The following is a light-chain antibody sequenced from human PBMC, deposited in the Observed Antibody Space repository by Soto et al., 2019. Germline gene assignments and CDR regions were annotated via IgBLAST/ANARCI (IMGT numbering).Light chain of an antibody. J-gene: IGKJ1*01. CDR1: QSINRW. Sequence: DIQMTQPPSTLSASVGDRVTITCRASQSINRWLAWYQQKPGKGPKFLIYKASSLESGVPSNFSGSESGTEFTLTISSLQPDDFATYYCQQYNSYWWTFGQGTKVEIK. CDR3: QQYNSYWWT. CDR2: KAS. V-gene: IGKV1-5*03.